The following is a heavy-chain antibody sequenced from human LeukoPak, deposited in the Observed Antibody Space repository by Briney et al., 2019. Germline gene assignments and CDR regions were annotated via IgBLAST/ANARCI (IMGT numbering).Heavy chain of an antibody. CDR3: ARVGSSYYSAGFFDY. J-gene: IGHJ4*02. CDR2: IYYSGST. Sequence: PSETLSLTCTVSGGSISSYYWTWIRQPPGKGLEWLGYIYYSGSTNYNPSLKSRVTISLDTSKNQFSLKLSSVTAADTAVYYCARVGSSYYSAGFFDYWGQGTLVTVSS. CDR1: GGSISSYY. D-gene: IGHD3-22*01. V-gene: IGHV4-59*08.